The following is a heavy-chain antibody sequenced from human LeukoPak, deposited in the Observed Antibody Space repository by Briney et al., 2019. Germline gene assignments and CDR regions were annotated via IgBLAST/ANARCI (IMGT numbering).Heavy chain of an antibody. J-gene: IGHJ4*02. V-gene: IGHV4-39*01. Sequence: SETLSLTCTVSGGSISSSSSDYYWGWVRQPPGKGLEWIGSISYSGSTYYNPSLKSRVTISADTSNNQFSLKLTSVTAADTAVYYCARFNGVYQDFWSGYQIDYWGQGTRVTVSS. D-gene: IGHD3-3*02. CDR1: GGSISSSSSDYY. CDR3: ARFNGVYQDFWSGYQIDY. CDR2: ISYSGST.